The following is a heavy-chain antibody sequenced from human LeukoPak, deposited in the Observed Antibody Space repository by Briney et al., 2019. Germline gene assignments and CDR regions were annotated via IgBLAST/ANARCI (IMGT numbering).Heavy chain of an antibody. V-gene: IGHV4-38-2*02. CDR1: GYSISSGYY. CDR2: IYHSGST. CDR3: ARVYYDSSGYEKNNWFDP. J-gene: IGHJ5*02. D-gene: IGHD3-22*01. Sequence: SETLSLTCTVSGYSISSGYYWGWIRQPPGKGLEWIGSIYHSGSTYYNPSLKSRVTISVDTSKNQFSLKLSSVTAADTAVYYCARVYYDSSGYEKNNWFDPWGQGTLVTVSS.